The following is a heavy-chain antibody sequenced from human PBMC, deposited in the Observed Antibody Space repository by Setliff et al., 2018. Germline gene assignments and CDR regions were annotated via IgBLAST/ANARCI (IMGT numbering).Heavy chain of an antibody. CDR2: ISSSGSTT. Sequence: GGSLRLSCAASGFTFSDHYMTWIRQAPGKGLEWVSYISSSGSTTLYADSVRGRFSISRDNIKNSLYLQMKSLRSEDTAVYYCSRALGGNYFDYWGPGILVTVSS. D-gene: IGHD2-15*01. CDR1: GFTFSDHY. CDR3: SRALGGNYFDY. J-gene: IGHJ4*02. V-gene: IGHV3-11*01.